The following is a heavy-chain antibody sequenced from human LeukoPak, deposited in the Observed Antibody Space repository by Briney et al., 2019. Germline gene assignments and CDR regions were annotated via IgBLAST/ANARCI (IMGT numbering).Heavy chain of an antibody. D-gene: IGHD3-3*01. Sequence: GESLKISCTGSGYSFNSYWIAWVRQMPGEGLEWMGIIYPGDSDTRYSPSFQGQVIISADKSISTAYLQWSSLKASDTAMYYCARRGSGYDKDDAFDIWGQGTMVTVSS. CDR3: ARRGSGYDKDDAFDI. CDR2: IYPGDSDT. J-gene: IGHJ3*02. V-gene: IGHV5-51*01. CDR1: GYSFNSYW.